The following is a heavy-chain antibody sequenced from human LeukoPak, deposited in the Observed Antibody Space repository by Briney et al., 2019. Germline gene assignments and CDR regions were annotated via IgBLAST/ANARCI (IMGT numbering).Heavy chain of an antibody. Sequence: ASVKVSCKASGYTFTGYYMHWVRQAPGQGLEWMGWINPNSGGTNYAQKFQGRVTMTRDTSISTAYMELSRLRSDDTAVYYCARHKLLWKRFDYWGQGTLVTVSS. J-gene: IGHJ4*02. CDR1: GYTFTGYY. V-gene: IGHV1-2*02. CDR2: INPNSGGT. D-gene: IGHD3-10*01. CDR3: ARHKLLWKRFDY.